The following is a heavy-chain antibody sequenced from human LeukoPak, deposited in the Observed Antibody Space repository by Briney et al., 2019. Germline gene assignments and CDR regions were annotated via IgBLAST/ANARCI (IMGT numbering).Heavy chain of an antibody. CDR1: GGSFSGYY. J-gene: IGHJ3*01. CDR2: IAHTGST. Sequence: SETLSLTCAVYGGSFSGYYWSWIRQPPGKGLEWIGEIAHTGSTKYYPSLKSRVSISIDFSKNQFSLRLSSVTAADTGVYYCARLLVYNRNPRAFDVWGQGTSVTVS. CDR3: ARLLVYNRNPRAFDV. V-gene: IGHV4-34*01. D-gene: IGHD1-14*01.